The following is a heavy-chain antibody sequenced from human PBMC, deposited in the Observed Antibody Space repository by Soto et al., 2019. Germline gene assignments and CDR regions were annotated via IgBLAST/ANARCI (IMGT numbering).Heavy chain of an antibody. D-gene: IGHD2-21*01. Sequence: GGSLRLSCAASGFTFSSYAMSWVRQAPGKGLEWVSAISGSGGSTYYADSVKGRFTISRDNSKNTLYLQMNSLRAEDTAVYYCAKDLLALSSYYYYYMDVWGKGTTVTAP. J-gene: IGHJ6*03. CDR1: GFTFSSYA. CDR3: AKDLLALSSYYYYYMDV. V-gene: IGHV3-23*01. CDR2: ISGSGGST.